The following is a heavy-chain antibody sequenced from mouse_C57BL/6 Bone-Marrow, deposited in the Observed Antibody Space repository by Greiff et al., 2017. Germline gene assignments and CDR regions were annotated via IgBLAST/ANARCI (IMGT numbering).Heavy chain of an antibody. Sequence: VQGVESGAELVKPGASVKISCKASGYTFTDYEMHWVKQTPVHGLEWIGAIDPETGGTAYNQKFKGKAILTADKSSSTAYMELRSLTSEDSAVYYCTRDGRYFDYWGQGTTLTVSS. CDR3: TRDGRYFDY. J-gene: IGHJ2*01. D-gene: IGHD2-3*01. CDR1: GYTFTDYE. CDR2: IDPETGGT. V-gene: IGHV1-15*01.